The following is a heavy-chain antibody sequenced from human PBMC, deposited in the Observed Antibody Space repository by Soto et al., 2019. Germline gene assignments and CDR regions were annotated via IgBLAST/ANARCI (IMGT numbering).Heavy chain of an antibody. CDR2: ISYDGSSK. Sequence: QVQLVESGGGVVQPGRSLRLSCAASGFTFSNYGMYWVRQAPGKGLEWVAFISYDGSSKFYADPMKCRHTMSRDNTKKTLYLQMNSLRAEDTACYYCVKGIGNYGAVDYWGQGTLVTVSS. CDR3: VKGIGNYGAVDY. CDR1: GFTFSNYG. V-gene: IGHV3-30*18. J-gene: IGHJ4*02. D-gene: IGHD1-7*01.